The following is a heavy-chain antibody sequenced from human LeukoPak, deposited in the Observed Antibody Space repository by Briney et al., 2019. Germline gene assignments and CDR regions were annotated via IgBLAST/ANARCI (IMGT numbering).Heavy chain of an antibody. CDR2: ISGSGGST. CDR3: AKVSRYFDWLLYY. J-gene: IGHJ4*02. V-gene: IGHV3-23*01. CDR1: GFTFSSYA. Sequence: PGGSLRRSCAASGFTFSSYAMSWVRQAPGKGLEWVSAISGSGGSTYYADSVKGRFTISRDNSKNTLYLQMNSLRAEDTAVYYCAKVSRYFDWLLYYWGQGTLVTVSS. D-gene: IGHD3-9*01.